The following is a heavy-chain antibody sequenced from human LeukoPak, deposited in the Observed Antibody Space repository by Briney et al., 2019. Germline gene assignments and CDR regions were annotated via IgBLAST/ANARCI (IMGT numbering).Heavy chain of an antibody. D-gene: IGHD2-2*01. CDR3: ARDRYCSSTSCYYYYYYYMDV. CDR2: ISAYNGNT. J-gene: IGHJ6*03. V-gene: IGHV1-18*01. CDR1: GYTFTSYG. Sequence: ASVKVSFKASGYTFTSYGISWVRQAPGQGLEWMGWISAYNGNTNYAQKLQGRVTMTTDTSTSTAYMELRSLRSDDTAVYYCARDRYCSSTSCYYYYYYYMDVWGKGTTVTVSS.